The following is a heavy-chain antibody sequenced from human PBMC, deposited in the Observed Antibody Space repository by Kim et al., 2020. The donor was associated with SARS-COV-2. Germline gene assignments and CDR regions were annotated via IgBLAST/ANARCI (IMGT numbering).Heavy chain of an antibody. Sequence: SETLSLTCTVSGGSISSYYWSWIRQPPGKGLEWIGYIYYSGSTNYNPSLKSRVTISVDTSKNQFSLKLSSVTAADTAVYYCARQLRAVAGKRGDAFDIWGQGTMVTVSS. V-gene: IGHV4-59*08. CDR1: GGSISSYY. CDR2: IYYSGST. D-gene: IGHD6-19*01. J-gene: IGHJ3*02. CDR3: ARQLRAVAGKRGDAFDI.